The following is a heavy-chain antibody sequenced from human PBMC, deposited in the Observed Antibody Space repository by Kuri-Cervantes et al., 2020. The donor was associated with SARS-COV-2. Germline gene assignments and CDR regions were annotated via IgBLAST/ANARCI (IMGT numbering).Heavy chain of an antibody. D-gene: IGHD3-22*01. V-gene: IGHV1-69*04. CDR2: IIPIFGIA. J-gene: IGHJ4*02. CDR3: ASGGITMIVVAHPFDY. Sequence: SVKVSCKASGGTFSSYAISWVRQAPGQGLEWMGRIIPIFGIANYAQKFQGRVTITADKSTSTAYMELSSLRSEDTAMYYCASGGITMIVVAHPFDYWGQGTLVTVSS. CDR1: GGTFSSYA.